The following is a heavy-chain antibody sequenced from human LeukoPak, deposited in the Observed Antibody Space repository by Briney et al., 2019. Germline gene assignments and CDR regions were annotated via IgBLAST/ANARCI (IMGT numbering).Heavy chain of an antibody. J-gene: IGHJ5*02. D-gene: IGHD3-10*01. CDR1: GYTFTGYY. V-gene: IGHV1-2*02. CDR2: INPNSGGT. CDR3: ARGGGVLLWFGELNWFDP. Sequence: ASVKVSCKASGYTFTGYYMHWVRQAPGQGLEWMGWINPNSGGTNYAQKFQGRVTMTRDTSISTAYMELSRLRSDDTAVYYCARGGGVLLWFGELNWFDPWGQGTLVTVSS.